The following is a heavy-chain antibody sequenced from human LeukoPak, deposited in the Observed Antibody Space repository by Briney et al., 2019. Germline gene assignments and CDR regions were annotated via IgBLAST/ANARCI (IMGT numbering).Heavy chain of an antibody. Sequence: PSETLSLTCTVSGGSISSSSYYWGWIRQPPGKGLEWIGSIYYSGSTYYNPSLKSRVTISVDTSKNQFSLKLSSVTAADTAVYYCARDLRGVVGPHDYWGQGTLVTVSS. V-gene: IGHV4-39*07. CDR2: IYYSGST. J-gene: IGHJ4*02. CDR1: GGSISSSSYY. D-gene: IGHD3-22*01. CDR3: ARDLRGVVGPHDY.